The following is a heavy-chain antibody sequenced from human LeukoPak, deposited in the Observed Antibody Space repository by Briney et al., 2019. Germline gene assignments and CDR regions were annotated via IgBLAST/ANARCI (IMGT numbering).Heavy chain of an antibody. CDR2: ISYDGSNK. CDR1: GFTFSSYA. CDR3: ASSRGTLGYYGMDV. D-gene: IGHD2/OR15-2a*01. Sequence: RRSLRLSCAASGFTFSSYAIHWVRQAPGKGLEWVALISYDGSNKYYADSVKGRFTISRDNSKNILYLQMNSLRAEDTAMYYCASSRGTLGYYGMDVWGQGTTVTVSS. J-gene: IGHJ6*02. V-gene: IGHV3-30-3*01.